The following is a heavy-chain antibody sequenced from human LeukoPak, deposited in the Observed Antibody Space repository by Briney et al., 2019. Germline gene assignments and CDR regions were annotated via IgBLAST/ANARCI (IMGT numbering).Heavy chain of an antibody. Sequence: GGSLRLTCAASGFTFDDYAMHWGRQAPGKGLVWVSRINSDGSSTSYADSVKGRFTISRVNDKNTLYLQMNSLRAEDTAVYYCARVGDSSGYYGYYYYYYGMDVWGQGTTVTVS. CDR2: INSDGSST. CDR1: GFTFDDYA. D-gene: IGHD3-22*01. V-gene: IGHV3-74*01. J-gene: IGHJ6*02. CDR3: ARVGDSSGYYGYYYYYYGMDV.